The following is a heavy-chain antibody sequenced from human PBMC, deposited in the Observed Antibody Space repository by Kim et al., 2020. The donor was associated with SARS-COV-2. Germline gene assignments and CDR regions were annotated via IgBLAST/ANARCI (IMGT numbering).Heavy chain of an antibody. V-gene: IGHV3-33*01. D-gene: IGHD6-19*01. CDR3: ARDIPVAGPKTDAFDI. Sequence: GGSLRLSCAASGFTFSSYGMHWVRQAPGKGLEWVAVIWYDGSNKYYADSVKGRFTISRDNSKNTLYLQMNSLRAEDTAVYYCARDIPVAGPKTDAFDIWGQGTMVTVSS. CDR1: GFTFSSYG. J-gene: IGHJ3*02. CDR2: IWYDGSNK.